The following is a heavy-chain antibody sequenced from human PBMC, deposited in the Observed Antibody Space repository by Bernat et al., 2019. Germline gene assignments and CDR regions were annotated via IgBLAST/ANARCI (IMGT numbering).Heavy chain of an antibody. D-gene: IGHD3-22*01. V-gene: IGHV4-39*01. CDR3: ARPHSSGFINDY. CDR1: GGSISSSSYY. Sequence: QVQLQESGPGLVKPSGTLSLTCAVSGGSISSSSYYWGWIRQPPGKGLEWIGSIYYSGSTYYNPSLKSRVTISVDTSKNQFSLKLSSVTAADTAVYYCARPHSSGFINDYWGQGTLVTVSS. CDR2: IYYSGST. J-gene: IGHJ4*02.